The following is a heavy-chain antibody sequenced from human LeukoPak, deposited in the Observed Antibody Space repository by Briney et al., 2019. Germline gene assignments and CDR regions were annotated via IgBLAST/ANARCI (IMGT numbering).Heavy chain of an antibody. CDR2: VSTTGGST. Sequence: GGSLRLSCGASSFTFSSYVMSWVRQAPGKGLEWVSTVSTTGGSTYYADSVKGRFTNSRDNSKNTLYLQMNSLRAEDTAVYYCAKSSPPPLRYWGQGTLVTVSS. CDR3: AKSSPPPLRY. V-gene: IGHV3-23*01. CDR1: SFTFSSYV. J-gene: IGHJ4*02.